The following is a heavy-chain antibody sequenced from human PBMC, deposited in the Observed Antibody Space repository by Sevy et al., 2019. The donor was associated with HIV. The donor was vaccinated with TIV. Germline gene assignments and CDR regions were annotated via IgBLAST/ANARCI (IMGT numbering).Heavy chain of an antibody. CDR3: ARVRNYYESSGYYRGLGAFDI. CDR1: GFTVSSNY. D-gene: IGHD3-22*01. Sequence: GGSLRLSCAASGFTVSSNYMSWVRQAPGKGLEWASVIYSGGSTYYADSVKGRFTISRDNSKNTLYLQMNSLRAEDTAVYYCARVRNYYESSGYYRGLGAFDIWGQATMVTVSS. J-gene: IGHJ3*02. V-gene: IGHV3-53*01. CDR2: IYSGGST.